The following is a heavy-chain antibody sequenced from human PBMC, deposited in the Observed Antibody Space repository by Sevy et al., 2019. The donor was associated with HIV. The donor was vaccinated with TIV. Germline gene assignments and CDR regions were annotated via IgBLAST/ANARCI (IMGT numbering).Heavy chain of an antibody. CDR2: MNPDSGGT. V-gene: IGHV1-2*02. CDR3: ARGDSDDVLSWFDP. D-gene: IGHD3-9*01. Sequence: VSVKVSCKASGYIFTAYYIHWVRQAPGQGLEWMGWMNPDSGGTNYVQKFQDRVTMTSDTSTNTAYMDLSRLRSDDTAVYYCARGDSDDVLSWFDPWGQGTLVTVSS. J-gene: IGHJ5*02. CDR1: GYIFTAYY.